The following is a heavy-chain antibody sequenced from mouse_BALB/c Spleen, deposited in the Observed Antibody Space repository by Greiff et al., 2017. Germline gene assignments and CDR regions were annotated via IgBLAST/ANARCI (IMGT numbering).Heavy chain of an antibody. CDR1: GYTFTSYW. CDR3: ARYGKRYYFDY. D-gene: IGHD2-10*02. J-gene: IGHJ2*01. Sequence: QVQLQQSGAELAKPGASVKMSCKASGYTFTSYWMHWVKQRPGQGLEWIGYINPSTGYTEYNQKFKDKATLTADKSSSTAYMQLSSLTSEDSAVYYCARYGKRYYFDYWGQGTTLTVSS. V-gene: IGHV1-7*01. CDR2: INPSTGYT.